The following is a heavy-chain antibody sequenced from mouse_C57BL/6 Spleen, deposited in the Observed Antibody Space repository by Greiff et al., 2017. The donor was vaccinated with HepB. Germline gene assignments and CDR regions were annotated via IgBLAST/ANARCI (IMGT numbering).Heavy chain of an antibody. D-gene: IGHD2-2*01. V-gene: IGHV1-50*01. CDR2: IDPSDSYT. CDR1: GYTFTSYW. J-gene: IGHJ2*01. Sequence: VQLQQPGAELVKPGASVKLSCKASGYTFTSYWMQWVKQRPGQGLEWIGEIDPSDSYTNYNQKFKGKATLTVDTSSSTAYMQLSSLTSEDSAVYYCARSNGYDYWGQGTTLTVSS. CDR3: ARSNGYDY.